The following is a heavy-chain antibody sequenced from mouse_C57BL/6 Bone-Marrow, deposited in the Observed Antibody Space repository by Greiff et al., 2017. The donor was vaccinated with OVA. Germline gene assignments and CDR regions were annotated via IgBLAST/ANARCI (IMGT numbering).Heavy chain of an antibody. Sequence: VQLQQPGAELVKPGASVKLSCKASGYTLTSYWMHWVKQRPGQGLEWIGMIHPNSGSTNYNEKFKSKATLTVDKSSSTAYMQHSSLTSEDSAVYYSARPYDYDRDYFAMDYWGQGTSVTVSS. CDR2: IHPNSGST. D-gene: IGHD2-4*01. V-gene: IGHV1-64*01. CDR3: ARPYDYDRDYFAMDY. J-gene: IGHJ4*01. CDR1: GYTLTSYW.